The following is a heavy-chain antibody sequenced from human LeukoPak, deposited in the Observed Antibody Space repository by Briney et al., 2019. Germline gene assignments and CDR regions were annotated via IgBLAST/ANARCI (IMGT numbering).Heavy chain of an antibody. Sequence: ASVKVSCKASAYTFTAYFVHWVRQAPGQGLEWLGWMNPNSGDTNFAQKFQGRVTMTTDTSINTAYMELTRLTFDDTAVYYCARGYGDYYFDYWGQGTLVTVSS. CDR3: ARGYGDYYFDY. CDR1: AYTFTAYF. CDR2: MNPNSGDT. J-gene: IGHJ4*02. V-gene: IGHV1-2*02. D-gene: IGHD4-17*01.